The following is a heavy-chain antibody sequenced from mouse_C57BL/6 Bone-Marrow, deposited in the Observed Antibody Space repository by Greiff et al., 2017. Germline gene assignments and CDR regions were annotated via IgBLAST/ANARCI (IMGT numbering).Heavy chain of an antibody. Sequence: VQLQQSGAELVKPGASVKLSCTASGFNIKDYYIHWVKQRTEQGLEWIGRIDPEDGEPKYAPKFPDKATITADTSSNTAYLQLSSLTSEDTAVYYCTRSLIYYGTNYWGQGTTLTVSS. CDR1: GFNIKDYY. CDR3: TRSLIYYGTNY. V-gene: IGHV14-2*01. D-gene: IGHD1-1*01. CDR2: IDPEDGEP. J-gene: IGHJ2*01.